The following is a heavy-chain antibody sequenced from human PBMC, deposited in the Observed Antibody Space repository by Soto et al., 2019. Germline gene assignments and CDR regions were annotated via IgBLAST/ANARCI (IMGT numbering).Heavy chain of an antibody. CDR2: IYHSGST. CDR3: ARADYDFWSGYYEYGMDV. J-gene: IGHJ6*04. Sequence: SETLSLTCAVSGGSISSGGYSWSWIRQPPGKGLEWIGYIYHSGSTYYNPSLKSRVTISVDRSKNQFSLKLSSVTAADTAVYYCARADYDFWSGYYEYGMDVWGKGTTVTVSS. CDR1: GGSISSGGYS. V-gene: IGHV4-30-2*01. D-gene: IGHD3-3*01.